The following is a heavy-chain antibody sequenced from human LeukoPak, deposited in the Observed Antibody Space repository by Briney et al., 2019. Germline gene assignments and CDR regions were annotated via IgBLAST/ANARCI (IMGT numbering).Heavy chain of an antibody. J-gene: IGHJ4*02. CDR2: IYYSGST. V-gene: IGHV4-39*01. Sequence: SETLSLTCTVSGDSINSNGYYWGWIRQPPGKGLEWIGSIYYSGSTYYNPSLKSRVIISIDTSKKQFSLKLSSVTAADTAVYYCARGPSGLLIYYFDYWGQGTLVTVSS. D-gene: IGHD2-21*02. CDR3: ARGPSGLLIYYFDY. CDR1: GDSINSNGYY.